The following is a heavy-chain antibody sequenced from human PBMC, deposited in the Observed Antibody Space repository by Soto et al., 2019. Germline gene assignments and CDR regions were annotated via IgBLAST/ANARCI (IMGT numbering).Heavy chain of an antibody. D-gene: IGHD3-16*02. J-gene: IGHJ4*02. CDR3: ALDKIVGAPGYFDS. CDR2: MTASGDIK. CDR1: GFSFSSNI. V-gene: IGHV3-30-3*01. Sequence: QEQLVESGGDVVQPGKSLRLSCSASGFSFSSNILHWVRQAPGKGLEWVAVMTASGDIKIYADSVQGRFTISRDNSKNTMYLQMNSLRSEDTGSYYCALDKIVGAPGYFDSWGQGTLVTVSS.